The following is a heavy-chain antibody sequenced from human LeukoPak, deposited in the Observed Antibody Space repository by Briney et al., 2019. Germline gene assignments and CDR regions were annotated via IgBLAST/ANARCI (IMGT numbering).Heavy chain of an antibody. D-gene: IGHD3-3*01. J-gene: IGHJ4*02. CDR1: GYTFTGYY. CDR3: ARDLVGGIWSAGF. V-gene: IGHV1-2*06. Sequence: ASVKVSCKTSGYTFTGYYVHWVRQAPGQGLEWMGRITPNTGDTIYAQRFQGRATMTRDMSISAPYMELSSLTSDDTAIYYCARDLVGGIWSAGFWGQGTLVTVSS. CDR2: ITPNTGDT.